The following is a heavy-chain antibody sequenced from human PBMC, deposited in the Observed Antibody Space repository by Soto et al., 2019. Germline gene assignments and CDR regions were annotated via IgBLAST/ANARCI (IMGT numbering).Heavy chain of an antibody. D-gene: IGHD1-1*01. CDR3: ARMQLSPTGGLDY. J-gene: IGHJ4*02. Sequence: SGPTLVNPTQTLTLTCTFSGFSLSTHGMRVTWIRQPPGKALEWLARIDWDDDKFYSTSLRTRLTVSKDTSKNQVVLTMTHMDPVDTATYYCARMQLSPTGGLDYCGQGAQVTVYS. V-gene: IGHV2-70*04. CDR1: GFSLSTHGMR. CDR2: IDWDDDK.